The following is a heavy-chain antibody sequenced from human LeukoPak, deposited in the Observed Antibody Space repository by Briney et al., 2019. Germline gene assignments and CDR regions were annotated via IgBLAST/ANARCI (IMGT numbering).Heavy chain of an antibody. D-gene: IGHD6-13*01. CDR3: AGSIAAAGEFDY. CDR1: GGSISSYY. J-gene: IGHJ4*02. CDR2: IYYSGST. V-gene: IGHV4-59*08. Sequence: SETLSLTCTVSGGSISSYYWSWIRQPPGKGLEWIGYIYYSGSTNYNPSLKSRVTISVDTSKNQFSLKLSSVTAADTAVYYCAGSIAAAGEFDYWGQGTLVTVSS.